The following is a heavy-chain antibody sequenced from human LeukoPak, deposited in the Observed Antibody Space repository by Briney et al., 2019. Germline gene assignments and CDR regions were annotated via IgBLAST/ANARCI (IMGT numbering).Heavy chain of an antibody. Sequence: GGSLRLSCAASGFTFSSYGMHWVRQAPGKGLEWVAFIRYDGSNKYYADSVKGRFTVSRDNSKNTLYLQMNSLRAEDTAVYYCAKDNYDYGDYDGGDYWGQGTLVTVSS. J-gene: IGHJ4*02. V-gene: IGHV3-30*02. CDR3: AKDNYDYGDYDGGDY. D-gene: IGHD4-17*01. CDR1: GFTFSSYG. CDR2: IRYDGSNK.